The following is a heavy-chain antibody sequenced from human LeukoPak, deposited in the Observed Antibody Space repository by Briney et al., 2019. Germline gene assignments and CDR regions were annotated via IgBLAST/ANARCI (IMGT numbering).Heavy chain of an antibody. Sequence: SETLSLTCAVDGGSFMGDYWRWIGERRGKGLEWIGEINHSGSTNYNLSLKSRVTISVDTSKNQFSLKLSSVTAADTAVYYCAIVRSYYYDSSGYYPDAFDVWVQGTVVTVSS. CDR2: INHSGST. V-gene: IGHV4-34*01. CDR3: AIVRSYYYDSSGYYPDAFDV. D-gene: IGHD3-22*01. CDR1: GGSFMGDY. J-gene: IGHJ3*01.